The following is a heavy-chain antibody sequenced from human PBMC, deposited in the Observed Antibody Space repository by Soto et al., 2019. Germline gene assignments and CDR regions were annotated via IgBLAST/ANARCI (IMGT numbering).Heavy chain of an antibody. V-gene: IGHV1-18*01. Sequence: QVQLVQSGAEVKKPGASVKVSCKASGYTFTSYHINWVRQAPGQGLEWMGWISAYNGNTNYAQKLQGRVTMTTDTSTSTSDMELRTPRSDDTAVYYCARDAPPADYWGQATLVTVSS. CDR2: ISAYNGNT. CDR1: GYTFTSYH. J-gene: IGHJ4*02. CDR3: ARDAPPADY.